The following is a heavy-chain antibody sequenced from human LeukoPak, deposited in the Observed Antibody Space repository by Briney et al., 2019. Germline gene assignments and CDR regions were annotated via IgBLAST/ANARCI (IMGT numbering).Heavy chain of an antibody. CDR1: GFTFSTFA. Sequence: GGALRLSCAASGFTFSTFAMLWVRQPPGKGLEWVSSIFPSGGEIHFADSVRGRFTISRDNSKSTLSLQMNSLRAEDTAIYFCATYRQVLLPFESWGQGTLVTVSS. J-gene: IGHJ4*02. D-gene: IGHD2-8*02. V-gene: IGHV3-23*01. CDR2: IFPSGGEI. CDR3: ATYRQVLLPFES.